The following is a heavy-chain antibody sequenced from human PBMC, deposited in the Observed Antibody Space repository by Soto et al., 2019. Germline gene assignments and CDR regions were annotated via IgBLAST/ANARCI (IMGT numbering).Heavy chain of an antibody. J-gene: IGHJ4*02. V-gene: IGHV3-43*01. Sequence: GSLRLSCAASGFTFDDFTMHWVRQTPGKGLEWVSLISWDGDSAYYADSVRGRFTISRDNSKNSLFLQMNNVRAEDAALYFCAKGTRGNSPELDFWGQGTLVTVSS. CDR1: GFTFDDFT. CDR2: ISWDGDSA. CDR3: AKGTRGNSPELDF. D-gene: IGHD1-1*01.